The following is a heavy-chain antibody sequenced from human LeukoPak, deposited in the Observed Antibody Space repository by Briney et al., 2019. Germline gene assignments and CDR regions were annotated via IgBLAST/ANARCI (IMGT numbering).Heavy chain of an antibody. J-gene: IGHJ4*02. CDR3: ARVPLYYDSSALDY. D-gene: IGHD3-22*01. Sequence: SETLSLTCAVYGGSFSGYYWSWIRQPPGKGLEWIGEINHSGSTNYNPSLKSRVTISVDTSKNQFSLKLSSVTAADTAVYYCARVPLYYDSSALDYWGQGNPGHRLL. CDR2: INHSGST. V-gene: IGHV4-34*01. CDR1: GGSFSGYY.